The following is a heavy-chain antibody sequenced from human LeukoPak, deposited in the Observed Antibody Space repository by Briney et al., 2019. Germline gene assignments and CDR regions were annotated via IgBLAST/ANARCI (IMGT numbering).Heavy chain of an antibody. V-gene: IGHV1-8*03. CDR1: RYIFTNYA. D-gene: IGHD3-10*01. CDR2: MNPKRAII. Sequence: ALVKASCKASRYIFTNYAITWAPQATGQGPQWMGWMNPKRAIIAYAQKFQGRVTITRNTSISTAYIELSSRRSEDTAVYFCAREDYYHGGWNDYWGQGTVVSVSS. CDR3: AREDYYHGGWNDY. J-gene: IGHJ4*02.